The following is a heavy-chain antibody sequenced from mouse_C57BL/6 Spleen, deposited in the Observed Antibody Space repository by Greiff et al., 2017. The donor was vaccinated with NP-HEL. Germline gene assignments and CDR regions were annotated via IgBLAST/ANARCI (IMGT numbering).Heavy chain of an antibody. J-gene: IGHJ3*01. Sequence: QVQLQQSGAELVKPGASVKISCKASGYAFSSYWMNWVKQRPGKGLEWIGQIYPGDGDTHYNGKFKGKATLTADKSSSTAYMQLSSLTAEDASVYFGALDSSGPAWFAYWGQGTLVTVSA. CDR2: IYPGDGDT. V-gene: IGHV1-80*01. D-gene: IGHD3-2*02. CDR1: GYAFSSYW. CDR3: ALDSSGPAWFAY.